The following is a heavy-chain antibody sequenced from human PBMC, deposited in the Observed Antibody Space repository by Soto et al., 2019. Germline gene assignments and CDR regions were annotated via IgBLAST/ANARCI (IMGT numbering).Heavy chain of an antibody. D-gene: IGHD3-22*01. V-gene: IGHV4-59*08. Sequence: SETLSLTCTVSGGSIVSYYWTWIRQPPGKGLEWIGYVYYTGTTTYSPSLKSRVTISVDTSMNQISLKLSSVTAADTAFYYCARLGGYYQSLDTWGQGTLVTVSS. J-gene: IGHJ5*02. CDR3: ARLGGYYQSLDT. CDR2: VYYTGTT. CDR1: GGSIVSYY.